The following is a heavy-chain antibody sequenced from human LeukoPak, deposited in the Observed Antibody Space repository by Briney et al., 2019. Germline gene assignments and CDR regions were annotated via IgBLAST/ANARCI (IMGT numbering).Heavy chain of an antibody. D-gene: IGHD2-8*02. Sequence: ASVRVSCKASGYTFTGYYMHWVRQAPGQGPEWMGWMNPNSGGTNYAQKFQGRVTVTEDTSTDTAYMELSSLRSEDTAVYYCAREESGGYFDYWGQGTLVTVSS. CDR1: GYTFTGYY. CDR3: AREESGGYFDY. J-gene: IGHJ4*02. V-gene: IGHV1-2*02. CDR2: MNPNSGGT.